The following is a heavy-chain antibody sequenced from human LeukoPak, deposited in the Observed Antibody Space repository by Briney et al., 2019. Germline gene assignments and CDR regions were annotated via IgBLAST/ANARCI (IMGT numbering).Heavy chain of an antibody. D-gene: IGHD3-22*01. Sequence: SETLSLTCNVSGAAISSGTYYWSWIRQPAGKGLEWIGRIFTSGNTDYNPSLKSRVFISIETSKNRFSLTLNSATAADTAVYYCATLRGDYYDSRAYDLWGQGTMVTVSS. J-gene: IGHJ3*01. CDR2: IFTSGNT. CDR3: ATLRGDYYDSRAYDL. CDR1: GAAISSGTYY. V-gene: IGHV4-61*02.